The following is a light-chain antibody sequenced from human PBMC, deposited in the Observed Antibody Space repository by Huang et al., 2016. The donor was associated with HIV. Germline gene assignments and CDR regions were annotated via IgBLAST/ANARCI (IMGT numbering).Light chain of an antibody. CDR2: LGS. CDR1: QSLLHSNTYNS. V-gene: IGKV2-28*01. CDR3: MQALQTPLT. J-gene: IGKJ4*01. Sequence: DIVMTQSPLSLPVTPGEPASISCRSSQSLLHSNTYNSVEWYLQKPGQSPQLLIYLGSNRASGVPDRFSGSGSGTDFTLKISRVEAEDVGVYYCMQALQTPLTFGGGTKVEIK.